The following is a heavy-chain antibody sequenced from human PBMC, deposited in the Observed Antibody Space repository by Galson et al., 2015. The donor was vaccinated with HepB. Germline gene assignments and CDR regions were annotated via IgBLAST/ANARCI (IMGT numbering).Heavy chain of an antibody. J-gene: IGHJ4*02. CDR2: IIPILGIA. V-gene: IGHV1-69*04. CDR1: GYTFTSYG. D-gene: IGHD5-18*01. CDR3: ARGGGYSYGPGVDY. Sequence: SVKVSCKASGYTFTSYGISWVRQAPGQGLEWMGRIIPILGIANYAQKFQGRVTITADKSTSTAYMELSSLRSEDTAVYYCARGGGYSYGPGVDYWGQGTLVTVSS.